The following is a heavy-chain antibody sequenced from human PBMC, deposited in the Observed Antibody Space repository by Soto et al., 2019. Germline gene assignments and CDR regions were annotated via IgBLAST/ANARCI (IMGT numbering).Heavy chain of an antibody. D-gene: IGHD5-18*01. Sequence: QVHLVQSGAEVKKPGASVKVSCKASGYTFTNYYIHWVRQAPGQGLEWLGIIRPSGGRTEYAQRFQGRVTMTRATSTSTVYMELTSLTSEDTVVYYCAREPNESYYFDYWGQGTLVTVSS. CDR2: IRPSGGRT. V-gene: IGHV1-46*01. CDR3: AREPNESYYFDY. CDR1: GYTFTNYY. J-gene: IGHJ4*02.